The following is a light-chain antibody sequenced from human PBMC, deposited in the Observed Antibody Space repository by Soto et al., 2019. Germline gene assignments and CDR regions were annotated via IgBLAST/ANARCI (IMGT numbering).Light chain of an antibody. J-gene: IGKJ5*01. V-gene: IGKV3-11*01. CDR3: QQRSSWPIT. CDR1: RSVSSN. CDR2: GAS. Sequence: EMVMTQSPATLYVSPWERATLSCRSSRSVSSNLAWYQHKPGQAPRLHIYGASSRATGIPDRFSGGGSGTDFTLTISSLEPEDFAVYYCQQRSSWPITFGQGTRLEIK.